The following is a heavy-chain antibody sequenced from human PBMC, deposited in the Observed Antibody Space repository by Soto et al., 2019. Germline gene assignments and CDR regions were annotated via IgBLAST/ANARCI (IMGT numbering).Heavy chain of an antibody. CDR1: GYTFTSYG. CDR2: ISANNGNT. Sequence: QVQLLQSGAEVKEPGASVRVSCKASGYTFTSYGITWVRQAPGQGPEWMGWISANNGNTNYAQNLQGRVTMTTDTSTNTVYMELRSLRSDDTAVYYCARVVVVGVNWFDPWGQGTLVTVSS. V-gene: IGHV1-18*01. CDR3: ARVVVVGVNWFDP. J-gene: IGHJ5*02. D-gene: IGHD2-15*01.